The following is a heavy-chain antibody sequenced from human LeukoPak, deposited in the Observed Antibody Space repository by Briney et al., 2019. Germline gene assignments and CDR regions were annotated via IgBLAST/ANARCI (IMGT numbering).Heavy chain of an antibody. J-gene: IGHJ4*02. Sequence: GGSLRLPCAASGFTFSTYWMHWVRQAPGKGLVWLSRISSDGSSTNYADSVKGRFTISRNNAKNTLYLQMNSLRAEDTAVYSCARDYGEGGYYFDYWGQGTLVTVSS. CDR1: GFTFSTYW. CDR2: ISSDGSST. V-gene: IGHV3-74*01. D-gene: IGHD4-17*01. CDR3: ARDYGEGGYYFDY.